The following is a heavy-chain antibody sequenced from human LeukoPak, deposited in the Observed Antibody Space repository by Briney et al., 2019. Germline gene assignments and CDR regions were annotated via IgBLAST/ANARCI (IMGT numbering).Heavy chain of an antibody. Sequence: GESLKISCKGSEYSFTSYWIGWVRQMSGKGLEWMGIIYPGDSDTRYSPSFQGQVTISADKSISTAYLQWSSLKASDTAMYYCALRYYDSSGYSPYYFDYWGQGTLVTVSS. CDR3: ALRYYDSSGYSPYYFDY. CDR2: IYPGDSDT. V-gene: IGHV5-51*01. D-gene: IGHD3-22*01. J-gene: IGHJ4*02. CDR1: EYSFTSYW.